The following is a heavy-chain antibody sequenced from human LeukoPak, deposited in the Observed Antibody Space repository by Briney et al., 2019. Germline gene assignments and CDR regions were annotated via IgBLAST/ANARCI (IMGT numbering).Heavy chain of an antibody. CDR3: ARVQSAVRNAFDI. J-gene: IGHJ3*02. CDR2: IYYSGST. CDR1: GGSISSYY. V-gene: IGHV4-59*01. D-gene: IGHD3-22*01. Sequence: SETLSLTCTVSGGSISSYYWSWIRQPPGKGLEWIGYIYYSGSTNYNPSLKSRVTISVDTSKNRFSLKLSSVTAADTAVYYCARVQSAVRNAFDIWGQGTMVTVSS.